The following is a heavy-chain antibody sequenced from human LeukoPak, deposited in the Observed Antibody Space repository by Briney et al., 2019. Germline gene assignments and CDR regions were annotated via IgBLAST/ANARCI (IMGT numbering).Heavy chain of an antibody. V-gene: IGHV1-8*03. CDR1: GYTFTSYD. Sequence: GASVKVSCKASGYTFTSYDINWVRQATGQGLEWMGWMNPNSGNTGYAQKFQGRVTITRNTSISTAYMELSSLRSEDTAVYYCARSPSSSWYTYYYYYYMDVWGKGTTVTVSS. CDR2: MNPNSGNT. J-gene: IGHJ6*03. D-gene: IGHD6-13*01. CDR3: ARSPSSSWYTYYYYYYMDV.